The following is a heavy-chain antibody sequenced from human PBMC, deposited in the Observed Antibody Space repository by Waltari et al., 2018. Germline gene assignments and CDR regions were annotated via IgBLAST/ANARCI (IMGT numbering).Heavy chain of an antibody. CDR2: FYYSGST. J-gene: IGHJ4*02. V-gene: IGHV4-39*07. CDR1: GGSISSSSYY. CDR3: AIGAPYYYDSSGFHFDY. Sequence: QLQLQESGPGLVKPSETLSLTCTVSGGSISSSSYYWGWIRQPPGKGLEWIGSFYYSGSTYYNPSLKSRVTISVDTSKNQFSLKLSSVTAADTAVYYCAIGAPYYYDSSGFHFDYWGQGTLVTVSS. D-gene: IGHD3-22*01.